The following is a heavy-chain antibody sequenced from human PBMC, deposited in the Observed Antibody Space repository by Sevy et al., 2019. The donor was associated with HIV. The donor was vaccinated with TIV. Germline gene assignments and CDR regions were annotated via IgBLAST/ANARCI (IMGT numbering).Heavy chain of an antibody. J-gene: IGHJ6*02. D-gene: IGHD1-1*01. Sequence: GGSLRLSCAASGFTFSSYWMHWVRQAPWKGLVWVSRINSDGSSTSYADSVKGRFTISRDNAKNTLYLQMNSLRAEDTAVYYCARERQERRTNYYYGMDVWGQGTTVTVSS. CDR3: ARERQERRTNYYYGMDV. CDR2: INSDGSST. V-gene: IGHV3-74*01. CDR1: GFTFSSYW.